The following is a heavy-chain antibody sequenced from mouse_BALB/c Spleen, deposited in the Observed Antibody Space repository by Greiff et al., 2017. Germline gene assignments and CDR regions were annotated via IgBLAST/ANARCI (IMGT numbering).Heavy chain of an antibody. CDR1: GYTFTSYW. Sequence: VQLQQSGAELAKPGASVKMSCKASGYTFTSYWMHWVKQRPGQGLEWIGYINPSTGYTEYNQKFKDKATLTADKSSSTAYMQLSSLTSEDSAVYYCSPSMILYAMDYWGQGTSVTVSS. D-gene: IGHD2-3*01. J-gene: IGHJ4*01. CDR3: SPSMILYAMDY. V-gene: IGHV1-7*01. CDR2: INPSTGYT.